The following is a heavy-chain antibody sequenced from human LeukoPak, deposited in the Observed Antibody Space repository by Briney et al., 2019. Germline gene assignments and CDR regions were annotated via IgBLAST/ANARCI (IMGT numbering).Heavy chain of an antibody. D-gene: IGHD6-13*01. CDR2: INPSDSHT. CDR1: GYSFTSYW. Sequence: GESLKISCKGSGYSFTSYWITWVRQMPGKGLEWMGRINPSDSHTNYSPSFQVHVTISADKSISTAYLQWSSLKASDTAMYYCATAAGDFDYWGQGTLVTVSS. J-gene: IGHJ4*02. CDR3: ATAAGDFDY. V-gene: IGHV5-10-1*01.